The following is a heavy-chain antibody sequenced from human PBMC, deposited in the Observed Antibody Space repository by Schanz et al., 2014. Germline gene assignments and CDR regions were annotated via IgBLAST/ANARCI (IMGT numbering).Heavy chain of an antibody. CDR3: AKDRQTTVNRVGYYYGMDV. CDR2: IDTSGHFV. Sequence: EVQLVESGGGLVKPGGSLRLSCASSGFIFSSFTMNWVRQAPGKGLEWVSSIDTSGHFVYYADSVKGRFTISRDDAKNSLYLQMNSLRAEDTALYYCAKDRQTTVNRVGYYYGMDVWGQGTTVTVSS. CDR1: GFIFSSFT. D-gene: IGHD4-4*01. V-gene: IGHV3-21*04. J-gene: IGHJ6*02.